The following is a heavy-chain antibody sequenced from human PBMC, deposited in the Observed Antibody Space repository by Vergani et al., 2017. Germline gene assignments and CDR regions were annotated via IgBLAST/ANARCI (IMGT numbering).Heavy chain of an antibody. Sequence: EVQLVESGGGLVQPGRSLRLSCTASGFTFGDYAMSWFRQAPGKGLEWVGFIRSKAYGGTTEYAASVKGRFTISRDNAKNSLYLQMNSLRAEDTAVYYCASLAAAGTLYYYYYIDVWGKGTTVTVSS. CDR2: IRSKAYGGTT. J-gene: IGHJ6*03. CDR1: GFTFGDYA. D-gene: IGHD6-13*01. CDR3: ASLAAAGTLYYYYYIDV. V-gene: IGHV3-49*03.